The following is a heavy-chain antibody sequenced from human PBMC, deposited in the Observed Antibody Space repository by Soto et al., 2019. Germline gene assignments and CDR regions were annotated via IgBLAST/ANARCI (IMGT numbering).Heavy chain of an antibody. CDR1: GFTFSSYA. V-gene: IGHV3-23*01. Sequence: EVQLLESGGGLVQPGGSLRLSCAASGFTFSSYAMSWVRQAPGKWLEWVSAISGSGGSTYYADSVKGRFTISRDNSKNTLYLKRNSLRAENTAVYYCAKASGWFGEFDYWGQGTLVTVSS. J-gene: IGHJ4*02. CDR2: ISGSGGST. D-gene: IGHD3-10*01. CDR3: AKASGWFGEFDY.